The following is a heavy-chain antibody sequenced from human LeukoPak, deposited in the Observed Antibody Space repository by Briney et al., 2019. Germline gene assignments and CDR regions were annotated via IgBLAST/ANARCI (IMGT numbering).Heavy chain of an antibody. CDR2: ISWNSGNI. CDR1: GFTFDDYA. CDR3: AKGPPLRDYGMDV. D-gene: IGHD2-21*02. Sequence: GGSLRLSCAASGFTFDDYAMHWVRQPPGKGLEWVSGISWNSGNIGYAGSVKGRFTISRDNAKNSLYLQMNSLRAEDTALYYCAKGPPLRDYGMDVWGRGTTVTVSS. J-gene: IGHJ6*02. V-gene: IGHV3-9*01.